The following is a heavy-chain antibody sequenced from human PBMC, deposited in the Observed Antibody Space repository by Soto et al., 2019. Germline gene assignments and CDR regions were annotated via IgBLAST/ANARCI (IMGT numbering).Heavy chain of an antibody. J-gene: IGHJ5*02. CDR1: GYNFGNYW. V-gene: IGHV5-51*01. CDR2: IYPGDGDT. D-gene: IGHD3-10*01. CDR3: ARHVFNMARGPLDP. Sequence: PGESLKISCQGSGYNFGNYWIAWVRQMPWKGLEWMGIIYPGDGDTLYSPSFQGQVTFSVDRSVNTAYLKWSSLEASDTAIYYCARHVFNMARGPLDPWGQGTRVTVSS.